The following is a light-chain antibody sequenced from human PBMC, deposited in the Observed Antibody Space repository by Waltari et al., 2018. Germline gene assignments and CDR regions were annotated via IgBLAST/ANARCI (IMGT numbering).Light chain of an antibody. CDR3: QQRSNWLT. J-gene: IGKJ4*01. Sequence: EIVLTQSPATLSLSPGERATLSCRTSQSISNYLAWYQQKPGQTPRLLIYDASNRATGIPARFSGSGSGTDFTLTITSLEPEDVAVYYCQQRSNWLTFGGGTKVEIK. CDR2: DAS. CDR1: QSISNY. V-gene: IGKV3-11*01.